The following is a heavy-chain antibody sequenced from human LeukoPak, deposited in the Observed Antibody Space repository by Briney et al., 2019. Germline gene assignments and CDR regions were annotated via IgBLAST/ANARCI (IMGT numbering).Heavy chain of an antibody. CDR1: GGSISSYY. J-gene: IGHJ4*02. D-gene: IGHD6-19*01. CDR2: LYTSWSP. Sequence: SETLSLTRTVSGGSISSYYWSWIRQPAAKGLEWIGRLYTSWSPNYNPSLKSRVTISQDTSNNQFSLKLSSVTAADTAVYYWASLAVAGTNYWGQGALVTVSS. CDR3: ASLAVAGTNY. V-gene: IGHV4-4*07.